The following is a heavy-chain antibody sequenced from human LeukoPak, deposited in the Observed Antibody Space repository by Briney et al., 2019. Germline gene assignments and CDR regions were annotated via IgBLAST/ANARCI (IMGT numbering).Heavy chain of an antibody. J-gene: IGHJ4*02. Sequence: PGGSLRLSCVTTGFTFSKYGMHWVRQQPGKGLEWVSLVSVDGDTKYYADSVRGRFTISRDNSKNSLYLQMNSLRIEDTAFYYCAKDIIGYAPLWGQGTLVTVSS. D-gene: IGHD2-8*01. V-gene: IGHV3-43*02. CDR2: VSVDGDTK. CDR3: AKDIIGYAPL. CDR1: GFTFSKYG.